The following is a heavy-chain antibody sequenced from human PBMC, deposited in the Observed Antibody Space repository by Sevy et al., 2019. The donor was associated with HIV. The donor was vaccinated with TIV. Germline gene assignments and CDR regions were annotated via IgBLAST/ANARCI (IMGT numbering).Heavy chain of an antibody. J-gene: IGHJ3*02. V-gene: IGHV3-53*01. CDR1: GFTVSSNY. CDR2: IYSGGST. Sequence: GGSLRLSCAASGFTVSSNYMSWVRQAPGKGLEWVSVIYSGGSTYYADSVKGRFTISRDNSKNTLYLQMNSLRAEYTAVYYCARDAVAGMGDAFDIWGQGTMVTVSS. D-gene: IGHD6-19*01. CDR3: ARDAVAGMGDAFDI.